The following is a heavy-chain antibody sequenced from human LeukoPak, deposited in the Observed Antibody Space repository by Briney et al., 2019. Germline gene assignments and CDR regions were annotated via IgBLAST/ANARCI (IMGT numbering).Heavy chain of an antibody. CDR2: IIPILDTP. J-gene: IGHJ4*02. Sequence: SVTVSCKASGGTFSSYAISWVRQAPGQGLEWMGRIIPILDTPNYAQKFQGRVTITADKSTSTAYMELSSLRSEDTAVYYCARDLTSYYYDNNGAFDFWGQGTLVTVSS. CDR3: ARDLTSYYYDNNGAFDF. V-gene: IGHV1-69*10. D-gene: IGHD3-22*01. CDR1: GGTFSSYA.